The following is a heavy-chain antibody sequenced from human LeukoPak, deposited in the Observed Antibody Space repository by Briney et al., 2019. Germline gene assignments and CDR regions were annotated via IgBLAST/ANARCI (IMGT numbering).Heavy chain of an antibody. Sequence: SETLSLTCTVSGYSINSGYYWSWIRQPPGKGLEWIGYIYHSGSTYYNPSLKSRVTISVDRTKNQFSLKLSSVTAADTAVYYCARDRGYCSSTSCFPLDYWGQGTLVTVSS. D-gene: IGHD2-2*01. CDR1: GYSINSGYY. J-gene: IGHJ4*02. CDR2: IYHSGST. V-gene: IGHV4-38-2*02. CDR3: ARDRGYCSSTSCFPLDY.